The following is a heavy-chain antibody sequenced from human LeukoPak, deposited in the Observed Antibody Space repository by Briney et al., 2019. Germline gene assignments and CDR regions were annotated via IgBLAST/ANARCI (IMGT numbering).Heavy chain of an antibody. V-gene: IGHV1-18*01. CDR2: ISAYNGNT. D-gene: IGHD2-8*01. J-gene: IGHJ5*02. CDR1: GYTFTSYG. CDR3: ARDIYCTNGVCYSIKNWFDP. Sequence: ASVKVSCKASGYTFTSYGISWVRQAPGQGLEWMGWISAYNGNTNYAQKLQGRVTMTTDTSTSTAYMELRSLRSDDTAVYYCARDIYCTNGVCYSIKNWFDPWGQGTLVTVSS.